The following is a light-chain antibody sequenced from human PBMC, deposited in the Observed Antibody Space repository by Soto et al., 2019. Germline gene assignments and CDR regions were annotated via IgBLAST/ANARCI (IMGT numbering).Light chain of an antibody. CDR1: SSDVGGYKY. J-gene: IGLJ1*01. V-gene: IGLV2-14*01. Sequence: QSALTQPASVSGAPGQSITISCTGTSSDVGGYKYVSWYQQHPGTAPKLMIYEVSNRPSGVPNRFSGSKSATTASLTISGLQAEDEADYFCSSYGSTSTRYVFGTGTKLTVL. CDR2: EVS. CDR3: SSYGSTSTRYV.